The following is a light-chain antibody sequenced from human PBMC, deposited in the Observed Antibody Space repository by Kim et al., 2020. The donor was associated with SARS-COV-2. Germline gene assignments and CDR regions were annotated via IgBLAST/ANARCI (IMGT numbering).Light chain of an antibody. CDR1: KLGDKY. V-gene: IGLV3-1*01. Sequence: SVSPGQTASITGSGDKLGDKYACWYQQKPGQSPVLVIYQDSQRPSGIPERFSGSNSGNTATLTISGTQAMDEADYYCQAWDSSTVVFGGGTQLTVL. CDR3: QAWDSSTVV. J-gene: IGLJ2*01. CDR2: QDS.